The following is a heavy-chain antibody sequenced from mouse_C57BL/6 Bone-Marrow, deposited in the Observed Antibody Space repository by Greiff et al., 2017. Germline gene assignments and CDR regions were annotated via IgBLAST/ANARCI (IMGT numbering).Heavy chain of an antibody. V-gene: IGHV1-54*01. J-gene: IGHJ3*01. D-gene: IGHD1-1*01. CDR2: INPGSGGT. Sequence: QVQLKQSGAELVRPGTSVKVSCKASGYAFTNYLIEWVKQRPGQGLEWIGVINPGSGGTNYNEKFKGKATLTADKSSSTAYMQLSSLTSEDSAVYFCARPHYYGRRAWFAYWGQGTLVTVSA. CDR1: GYAFTNYL. CDR3: ARPHYYGRRAWFAY.